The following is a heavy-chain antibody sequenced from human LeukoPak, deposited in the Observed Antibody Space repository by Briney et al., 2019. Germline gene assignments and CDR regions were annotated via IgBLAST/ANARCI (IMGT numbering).Heavy chain of an antibody. V-gene: IGHV3-30*02. D-gene: IGHD4-17*01. CDR1: GFTFSDYG. CDR2: IRYDGGDE. CDR3: AKYRHDAYGSFFDY. J-gene: IGHJ4*02. Sequence: GGSLRLSCAASGFTFSDYGMHWVRQAPGKGLEWVAFIRYDGGDEKYADSVKGRFTVSRDNSKNTLYLQMNSLRVEDTAVYYCAKYRHDAYGSFFDYWGQGTLVTVSS.